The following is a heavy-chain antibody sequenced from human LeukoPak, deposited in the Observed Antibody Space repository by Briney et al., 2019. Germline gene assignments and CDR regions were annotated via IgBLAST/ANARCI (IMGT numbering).Heavy chain of an antibody. CDR2: IWYDGSNK. J-gene: IGHJ4*02. CDR3: ARDSPSIAAAALDY. D-gene: IGHD6-13*01. CDR1: GFTFSSYG. V-gene: IGHV3-33*08. Sequence: GGSLRLSCAASGFTFSSYGMHWVRQAPGKGLEWVAVIWYDGSNKYYADSVKGRFTISRDNSKNTLYLQMNSLRAEDTAVYYCARDSPSIAAAALDYWGQGTLVTVSS.